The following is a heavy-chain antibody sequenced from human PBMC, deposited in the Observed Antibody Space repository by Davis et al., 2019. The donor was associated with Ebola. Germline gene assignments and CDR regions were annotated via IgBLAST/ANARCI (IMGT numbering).Heavy chain of an antibody. CDR1: GFTFSSYA. CDR2: ISGSGGST. J-gene: IGHJ4*02. CDR3: TNSWATVTTFDY. V-gene: IGHV3-23*01. Sequence: GESLKISCAASGFTFSSYAMSWVRQAPGKGLEWVSVISGSGGSTYYADSVKGRLTISRDNSKNTLYLQMNSLRAEDTAVYYCTNSWATVTTFDYWGQGTLVTVSS. D-gene: IGHD4-17*01.